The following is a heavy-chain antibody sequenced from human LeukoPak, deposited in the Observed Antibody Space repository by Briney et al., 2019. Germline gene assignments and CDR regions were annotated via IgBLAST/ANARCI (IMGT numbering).Heavy chain of an antibody. V-gene: IGHV3-7*01. CDR1: GFTFSSYW. CDR2: IKQDGSEK. D-gene: IGHD1/OR15-1a*01. CDR3: ARDWNRVFMDV. Sequence: GGSLRLSCAASGFTFSSYWMSWVRQAPGKGLEWVANIKQDGSEKYYMDSVKGRFTISRDNAKNSLYLQMNSLRAEDTAVYYCARDWNRVFMDVWGKGTTVTVSS. J-gene: IGHJ6*03.